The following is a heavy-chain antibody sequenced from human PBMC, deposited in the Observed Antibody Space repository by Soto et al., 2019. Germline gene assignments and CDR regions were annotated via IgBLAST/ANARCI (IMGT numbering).Heavy chain of an antibody. J-gene: IGHJ6*01. V-gene: IGHV1-2*04. Sequence: ASVKVSCKASGYSFTDYHIHWVRQAPGQGLEWLGRINPKSGGTSTAQKFQGWVTMTRDRSISTVYMELTRLRSDGTAVYYCARRSVDTAMGKYNNYYGMDVGGQ. CDR2: INPKSGGT. D-gene: IGHD5-18*01. CDR3: ARRSVDTAMGKYNNYYGMDV. CDR1: GYSFTDYH.